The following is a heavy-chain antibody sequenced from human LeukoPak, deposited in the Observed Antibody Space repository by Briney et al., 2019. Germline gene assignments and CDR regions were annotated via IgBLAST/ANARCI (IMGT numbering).Heavy chain of an antibody. V-gene: IGHV4-38-2*01. J-gene: IGHJ6*04. Sequence: SETLSLTCAVSGYSINSGYCWGWIRQPPGKGLEWIGSIYHSGSTYYNPSLKSRVTISVDTSKNQFSLKLSSVTAADAAVYYCASKFRKQQLLDVWGKGTTVTVSS. D-gene: IGHD6-13*01. CDR3: ASKFRKQQLLDV. CDR2: IYHSGST. CDR1: GYSINSGYC.